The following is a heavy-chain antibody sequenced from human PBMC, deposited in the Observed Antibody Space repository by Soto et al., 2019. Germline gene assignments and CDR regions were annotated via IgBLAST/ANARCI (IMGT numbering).Heavy chain of an antibody. D-gene: IGHD5-12*01. Sequence: GESLKISCKGSGYSFTSYWIGWVRQMPGKGLEWMGIIYPGDSDTRYSPSFQGQVTISADKSISTAYLQWSSLKASDTAMYYCARFRGDGEYSGYDYGNWFDPWGQGTLVTVSS. J-gene: IGHJ5*02. CDR1: GYSFTSYW. CDR3: ARFRGDGEYSGYDYGNWFDP. CDR2: IYPGDSDT. V-gene: IGHV5-51*01.